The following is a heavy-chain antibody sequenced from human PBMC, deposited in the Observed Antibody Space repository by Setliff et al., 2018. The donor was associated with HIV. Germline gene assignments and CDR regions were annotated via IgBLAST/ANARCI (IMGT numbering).Heavy chain of an antibody. CDR2: ISSSSSTI. Sequence: GESLKISCAASGFTFSDYSMRWVRQAPGKGLEWVSYISSSSSTIYYADSVKGRFTISRDNAKNSLYLQMNSLRAEDTAVYYCARGIYTGYDHFDYWGQGTLVTVSS. V-gene: IGHV3-48*01. D-gene: IGHD5-12*01. CDR1: GFTFSDYS. J-gene: IGHJ4*02. CDR3: ARGIYTGYDHFDY.